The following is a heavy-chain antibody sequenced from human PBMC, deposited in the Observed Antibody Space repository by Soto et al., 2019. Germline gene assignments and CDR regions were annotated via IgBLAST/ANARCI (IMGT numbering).Heavy chain of an antibody. J-gene: IGHJ4*02. CDR1: GYTFTSYG. V-gene: IGHV1-18*01. CDR3: ARVLYGSKALDY. CDR2: ISAYTGNT. Sequence: QVQLVQSGAEVKKPGASVKVSCKASGYTFTSYGISWVRQDPGQGLEWLGWISAYTGNTNYAQKLHGRGTMTTDTSTSTAYMELRSLRSDDTAVYYCARVLYGSKALDYWGQGTLVTVSS. D-gene: IGHD2-8*01.